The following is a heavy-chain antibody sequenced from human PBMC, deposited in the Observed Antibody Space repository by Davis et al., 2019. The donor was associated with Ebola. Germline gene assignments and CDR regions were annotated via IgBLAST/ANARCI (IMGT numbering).Heavy chain of an antibody. Sequence: AASVKVSCKASGYTFNSHGISWVRQAPGQGLEWMAWISAYNGNTNYAQKLQGRVTMTTDTSTSTAYMELRSLRSDDTAVYYCARDRINYVYGSGTPFDYWGQGTLVTVSS. V-gene: IGHV1-18*01. D-gene: IGHD3-10*01. CDR3: ARDRINYVYGSGTPFDY. CDR1: GYTFNSHG. CDR2: ISAYNGNT. J-gene: IGHJ4*02.